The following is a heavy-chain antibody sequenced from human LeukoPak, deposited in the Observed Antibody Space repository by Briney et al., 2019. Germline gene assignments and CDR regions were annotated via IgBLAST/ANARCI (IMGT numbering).Heavy chain of an antibody. CDR3: AREAYDSSGSYYFDY. Sequence: PSETLSLTCTVSGGSISSYYWSWIRQPAGKGLEWIGRIYTSGSTNYNPSLKSRVTMSVDTSKNQFSLKLSSVTAADTAVYYCAREAYDSSGSYYFDYWGQGTLVTVSS. CDR2: IYTSGST. D-gene: IGHD3-22*01. CDR1: GGSISSYY. V-gene: IGHV4-4*07. J-gene: IGHJ4*02.